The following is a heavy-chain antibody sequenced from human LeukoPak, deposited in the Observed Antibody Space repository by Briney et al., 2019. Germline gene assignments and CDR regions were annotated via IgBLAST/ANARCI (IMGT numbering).Heavy chain of an antibody. Sequence: PSETLSLTCAVSGYSISSGYYWGWIRQPPRKGLEWIGSIYHNGNTYYNPSLKSRVTISLDTSKNQFSLRLSSVTAADTAVYYCARSEYSYGADAFDIWGQGTMVTVSS. V-gene: IGHV4-38-2*01. J-gene: IGHJ3*02. D-gene: IGHD5-18*01. CDR2: IYHNGNT. CDR3: ARSEYSYGADAFDI. CDR1: GYSISSGYY.